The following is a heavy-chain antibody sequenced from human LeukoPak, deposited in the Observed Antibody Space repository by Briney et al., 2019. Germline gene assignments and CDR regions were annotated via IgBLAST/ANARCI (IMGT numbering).Heavy chain of an antibody. D-gene: IGHD6-19*01. CDR3: ATKQWLAPPPDS. V-gene: IGHV3-74*01. J-gene: IGHJ4*02. Sequence: PRGSLRLSRAPSLYTFSKYLMFSVREGPGKGLESVSRINTDGTVTTYADSVKGRFTVSRDNADNTMFLQMNSVRDEDTAVYYCATKQWLAPPPDSWGQGTPVTVSS. CDR2: INTDGTVT. CDR1: LYTFSKYL.